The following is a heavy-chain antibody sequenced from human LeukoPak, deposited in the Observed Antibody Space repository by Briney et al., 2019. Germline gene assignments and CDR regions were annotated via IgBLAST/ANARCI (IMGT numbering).Heavy chain of an antibody. D-gene: IGHD3-22*01. CDR1: GFTFSSYS. J-gene: IGHJ4*02. CDR2: ISGSGEFI. CDR3: ARDDSHGYHFFDS. V-gene: IGHV3-21*01. Sequence: PGGSLRLSCAASGFTFSSYSMNWIRQTPGKGLEWDSSISGSGEFIYYVDSVRGRFTISRDNGKNSLYLQMNSLRPEDTAVYYCARDDSHGYHFFDSWGQGTLVTVSS.